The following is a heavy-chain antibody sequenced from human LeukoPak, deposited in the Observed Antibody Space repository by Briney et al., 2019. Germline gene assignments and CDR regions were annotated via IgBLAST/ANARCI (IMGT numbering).Heavy chain of an antibody. J-gene: IGHJ4*02. D-gene: IGHD3-10*01. Sequence: PGGSLRLSCAASGFTFSGSAMHWVRQASGKGLEWVGRIRSKANSYATAYAASVKGRFTFSRDDSKNTAYLQMNSLKTEDTAVYYCTRSAELLWFGEYLSNWGQGTLVTVSS. CDR3: TRSAELLWFGEYLSN. V-gene: IGHV3-73*01. CDR1: GFTFSGSA. CDR2: IRSKANSYAT.